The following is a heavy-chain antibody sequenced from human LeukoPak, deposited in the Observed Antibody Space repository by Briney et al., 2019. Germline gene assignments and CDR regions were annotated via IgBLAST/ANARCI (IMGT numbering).Heavy chain of an antibody. CDR2: VYYTGNT. Sequence: SETLSLTCTVSGGFTSGSDSYYWAWIRQPPEKGPEWVGSVYYTGNTYYNPSLKSRVTISVDTSKNQFSLKLSSVTAADTAVYYCARIWYGYYYYYMDVWGKGTTVTVSS. CDR3: ARIWYGYYYYYMDV. D-gene: IGHD1-14*01. CDR1: GGFTSGSDSYY. V-gene: IGHV4-39*07. J-gene: IGHJ6*03.